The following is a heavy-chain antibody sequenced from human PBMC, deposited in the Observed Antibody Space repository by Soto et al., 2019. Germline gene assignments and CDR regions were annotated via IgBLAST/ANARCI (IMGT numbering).Heavy chain of an antibody. D-gene: IGHD3-10*01. Sequence: EVQLVESGGGLVQPGGSLRLSCAASGFTFSSYWMHWVRQAPGKGLVWVSRINSDGSITSYADSVKGRFTISRDNAKNTLVLQMHSLRAEDTAVYFCARGGRFGDKYACDIWVQGTMVTVSS. CDR1: GFTFSSYW. CDR3: ARGGRFGDKYACDI. V-gene: IGHV3-74*01. CDR2: INSDGSIT. J-gene: IGHJ3*02.